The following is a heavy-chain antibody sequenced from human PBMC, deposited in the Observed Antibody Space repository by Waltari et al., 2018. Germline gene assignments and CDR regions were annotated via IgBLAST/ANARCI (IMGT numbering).Heavy chain of an antibody. V-gene: IGHV3-74*01. J-gene: IGHJ6*02. D-gene: IGHD5-18*01. CDR3: ARDGYTYGYGGMGV. CDR1: GFTFSSYW. Sequence: EVQLVESGGGLVQPGGSLRLSCAASGFTFSSYWLHWVRQAPGKGLVWVWRMNGDGSSTTYADSVKGRFTSSRDNAKNTLYLQMNSLRAEDTAVYYCARDGYTYGYGGMGVWGQGTTVTVSS. CDR2: MNGDGSST.